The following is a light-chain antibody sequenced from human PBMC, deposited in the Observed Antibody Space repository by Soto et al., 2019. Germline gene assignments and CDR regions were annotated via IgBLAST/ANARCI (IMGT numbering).Light chain of an antibody. CDR3: QKYNIVLEVFT. CDR2: AAS. CDR1: QGISNY. Sequence: DIQMTQSPSSLSASVGARVTITCRASQGISNYLAWYQQKPGKVPKLLIYAASTLQSGVPSGFSGSGSGTDFTLTISRLQPEDVATYYCQKYNIVLEVFTSGPGTKVDIK. J-gene: IGKJ3*01. V-gene: IGKV1-27*01.